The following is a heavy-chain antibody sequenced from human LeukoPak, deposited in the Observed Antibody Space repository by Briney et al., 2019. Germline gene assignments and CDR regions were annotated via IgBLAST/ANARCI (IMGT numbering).Heavy chain of an antibody. CDR1: GYTYTGYY. CDR3: ARDLKFGYSSSWYTY. V-gene: IGHV1-2*06. J-gene: IGHJ4*02. CDR2: INPNSGGT. Sequence: ASVKVSFKASGYTYTGYYMHWVRQAPGQGLEWMGRINPNSGGTNYAQKFQGRVTMTRDTSISTAYMEQSRLRSDDTAVYYCARDLKFGYSSSWYTYWGQGTLVTVSS. D-gene: IGHD6-13*01.